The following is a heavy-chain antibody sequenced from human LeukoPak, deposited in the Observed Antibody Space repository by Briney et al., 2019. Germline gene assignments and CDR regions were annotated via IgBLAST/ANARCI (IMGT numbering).Heavy chain of an antibody. Sequence: GGSLRLSCAASGFTFRSYAIYWVRQAPEKGPEWVSGISGSGGDTYFADSVKGRFTISRDNSKNTVFLQMDNLRAEDTAVYYCAKTTAGYSSGRYPGWPIDYWGQGILVTVSS. D-gene: IGHD6-19*01. CDR3: AKTTAGYSSGRYPGWPIDY. J-gene: IGHJ4*02. CDR1: GFTFRSYA. CDR2: ISGSGGDT. V-gene: IGHV3-23*01.